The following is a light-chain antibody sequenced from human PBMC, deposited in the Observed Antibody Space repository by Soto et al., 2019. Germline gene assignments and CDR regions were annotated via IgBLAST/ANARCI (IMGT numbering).Light chain of an antibody. J-gene: IGLJ1*01. CDR2: EVS. CDR1: SSDFATYNY. Sequence: QSVLTQPASVSGSPGQSITISCTGTSSDFATYNYVSWYQQHPGKAPKLIIYEVSDRPSGVSNRFSGSKSGKTASLTISGLQAEDDADYYCSSYTKSTAYVFGTGTKGTVL. V-gene: IGLV2-14*01. CDR3: SSYTKSTAYV.